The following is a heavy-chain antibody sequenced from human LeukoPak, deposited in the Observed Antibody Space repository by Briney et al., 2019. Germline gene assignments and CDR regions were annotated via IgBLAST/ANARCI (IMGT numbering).Heavy chain of an antibody. CDR3: AGVGNGGYGGFDY. D-gene: IGHD5-12*01. CDR2: ISSSGTT. Sequence: PSQTLSLTCTVSSGSISSGDYYWSWIRQPPGKGLEWIGYISSSGTTYYNPSLRSRITISVDSSKSQFSLNLSSVTASDTAVYYCAGVGNGGYGGFDYWGQGTLVTVSS. J-gene: IGHJ4*02. CDR1: SGSISSGDYY. V-gene: IGHV4-30-4*01.